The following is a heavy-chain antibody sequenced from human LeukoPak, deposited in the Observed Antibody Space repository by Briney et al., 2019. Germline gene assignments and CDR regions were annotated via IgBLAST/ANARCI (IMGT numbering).Heavy chain of an antibody. CDR3: ASEEYSSSFDY. CDR1: GFTFSSYW. D-gene: IGHD6-6*01. Sequence: PGGSLRLSCAASGFTFSSYWMSWVRQAPGKGLEWVANIKQDGSEKYYVDSVKGRFTISRDNAKNSLCLQMNSLRAEDTAVYYCASEEYSSSFDYWGQGTLVTVSS. J-gene: IGHJ4*02. V-gene: IGHV3-7*01. CDR2: IKQDGSEK.